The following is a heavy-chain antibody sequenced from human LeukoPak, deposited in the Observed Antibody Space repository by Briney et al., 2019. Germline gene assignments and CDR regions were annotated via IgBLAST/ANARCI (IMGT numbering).Heavy chain of an antibody. J-gene: IGHJ4*02. Sequence: PSETLSLTCAVYGGSFSGYYWSWIRQPPGKGLEWIGEINHSGSTNYNPSLKSRVTISVDTSKNQFSLKLSSVTAADTAVYYCASELKTWDSGSYQNSEVWGQGTLVTVSS. V-gene: IGHV4-34*01. CDR1: GGSFSGYY. D-gene: IGHD1-26*01. CDR3: ASELKTWDSGSYQNSEV. CDR2: INHSGST.